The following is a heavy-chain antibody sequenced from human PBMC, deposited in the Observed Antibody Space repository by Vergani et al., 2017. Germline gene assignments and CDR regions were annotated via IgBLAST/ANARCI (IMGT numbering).Heavy chain of an antibody. CDR2: VDPEDGET. CDR1: GYTFTDYY. J-gene: IGHJ5*02. V-gene: IGHV1-69-2*01. Sequence: EVQLVQSGAEVKKPGATVKISCKVSGYTFTDYYMHWVQQAPGKGLEWMGLVDPEDGETIYAEKFQGRVTITADTSTDTAYMELSSLRSEDTAVYYCARIVIAAAGEGVDWFDPWGQGTLVTVSS. D-gene: IGHD6-13*01. CDR3: ARIVIAAAGEGVDWFDP.